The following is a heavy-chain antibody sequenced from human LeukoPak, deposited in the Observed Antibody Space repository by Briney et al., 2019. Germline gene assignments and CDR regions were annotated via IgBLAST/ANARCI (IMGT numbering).Heavy chain of an antibody. CDR3: ARGYGSGTFAFDY. D-gene: IGHD3-10*01. Sequence: ASVQVSCKASGYTFTDYYMHWVRQAPGQGLEWMGWINPNTGYTNYAQKFQGRVTMTRYTSNSTAYMEMSRLRSDDTALYYCARGYGSGTFAFDYWGQGTLVTVSS. CDR1: GYTFTDYY. CDR2: INPNTGYT. J-gene: IGHJ4*02. V-gene: IGHV1-2*02.